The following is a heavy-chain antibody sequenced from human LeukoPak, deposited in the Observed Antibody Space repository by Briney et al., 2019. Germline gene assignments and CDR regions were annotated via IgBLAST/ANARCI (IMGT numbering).Heavy chain of an antibody. Sequence: AGGSLRLSCAASGFIFSACGMHWVRQAPGRGLEGLAVFSYDGIETQYADSVKGRLTISRDNSKNTLYLQMSNLRAEDTAVYYCVKEQSYGWYRVADYWGQGTLVTVSS. CDR2: FSYDGIET. V-gene: IGHV3-30*18. CDR3: VKEQSYGWYRVADY. CDR1: GFIFSACG. D-gene: IGHD6-19*01. J-gene: IGHJ4*02.